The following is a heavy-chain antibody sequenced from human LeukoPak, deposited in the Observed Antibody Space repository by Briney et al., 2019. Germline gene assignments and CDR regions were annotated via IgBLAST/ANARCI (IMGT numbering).Heavy chain of an antibody. CDR2: IYYTGST. D-gene: IGHD6-19*01. V-gene: IGHV4-30-4*01. Sequence: TSQTLSLTCTVSGGSISSGDYFWSWIRQPPGKGLEWIGYIYYTGSTYYNPSPKSRVTISVDTSKNQFSLKLSSVTAADTAVYYCARYTSGQYYFDYWGQGTLVTVSS. CDR1: GGSISSGDYF. CDR3: ARYTSGQYYFDY. J-gene: IGHJ4*02.